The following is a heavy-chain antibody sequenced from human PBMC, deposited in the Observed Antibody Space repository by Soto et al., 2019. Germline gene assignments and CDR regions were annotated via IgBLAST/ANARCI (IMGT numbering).Heavy chain of an antibody. CDR3: AKNKRYCTSTTCPPYYGMDV. D-gene: IGHD2-2*01. Sequence: GGSLRLSCAASGFIFSDYGIHWVRQAPGKGLEWVAIIWYDGSNKYFADSVKGRFTISRDNSNNMLYLQMNGLRGDDTAVYYCAKNKRYCTSTTCPPYYGMDVWGQGTLVTVSS. CDR1: GFIFSDYG. CDR2: IWYDGSNK. V-gene: IGHV3-30*02. J-gene: IGHJ6*02.